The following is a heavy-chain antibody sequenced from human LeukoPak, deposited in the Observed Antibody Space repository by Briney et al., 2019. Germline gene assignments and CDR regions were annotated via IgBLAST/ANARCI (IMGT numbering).Heavy chain of an antibody. V-gene: IGHV4-59*08. CDR2: IYYSGST. Sequence: SETLSLTCTVSGGSISSYYWSWIRQPPGKGLEWIGYIYYSGSTNYNPSLKSRVTISVDTSKNQFSLKLSSVTAADTAAYYCARQGIAVAGAWFDPWGQGTLVTVSS. CDR3: ARQGIAVAGAWFDP. CDR1: GGSISSYY. J-gene: IGHJ5*02. D-gene: IGHD6-19*01.